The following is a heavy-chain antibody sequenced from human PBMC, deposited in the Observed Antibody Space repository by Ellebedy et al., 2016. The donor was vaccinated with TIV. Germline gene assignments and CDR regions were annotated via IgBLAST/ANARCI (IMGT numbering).Heavy chain of an antibody. Sequence: GGSLRLSCAASGFTFSSYAMSWVRQAPGKGLEWVSGISGSGGSTYYADSVKGRFTISRDNSKNTLYLQMTNLRAEDTALYYCAKDRYGDYVVYFDYWGQGTLVTVSS. CDR3: AKDRYGDYVVYFDY. V-gene: IGHV3-23*01. D-gene: IGHD4-17*01. CDR1: GFTFSSYA. J-gene: IGHJ4*02. CDR2: ISGSGGST.